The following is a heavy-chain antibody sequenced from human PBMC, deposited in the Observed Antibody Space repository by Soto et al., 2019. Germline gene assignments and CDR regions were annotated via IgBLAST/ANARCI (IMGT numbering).Heavy chain of an antibody. CDR3: ARTYSPTVNDYFDY. Sequence: SETLSLTCTVSGGSISSSSYYWGWIRQPPGKGLEWIGSIYYSGSTYYNPSLKSRVTISVDTSKNQFSLKLSSVTAADTAVYYCARTYSPTVNDYFDYWGQGTLVTVSS. V-gene: IGHV4-39*01. CDR1: GGSISSSSYY. CDR2: IYYSGST. J-gene: IGHJ4*02. D-gene: IGHD4-17*01.